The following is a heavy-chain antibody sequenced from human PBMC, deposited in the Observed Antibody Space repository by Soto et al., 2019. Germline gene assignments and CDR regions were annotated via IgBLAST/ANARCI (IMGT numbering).Heavy chain of an antibody. Sequence: SEILSLTCAVYGGSFSGYYWSWIRQPPGKGLEWIGEINHSGSTNYNPSLKSRVTISVDTSKNQFSLKLSSVTAADTAVYYCARETSSSSGLVHWSQGTLVTVSS. V-gene: IGHV4-34*01. CDR2: INHSGST. CDR3: ARETSSSSGLVH. D-gene: IGHD6-6*01. J-gene: IGHJ4*02. CDR1: GGSFSGYY.